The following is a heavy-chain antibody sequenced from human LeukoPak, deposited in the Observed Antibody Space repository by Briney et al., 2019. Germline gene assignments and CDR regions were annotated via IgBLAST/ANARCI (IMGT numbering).Heavy chain of an antibody. CDR2: INHSGST. J-gene: IGHJ4*02. Sequence: PSESLSLTCAVYGGSFSVYYWSWIRQPPGKGLEWIGAINHSGSTNYNPYLKSRVTISVDTSKNQFSLKLSSVTAADTAVYYCARGLSNSRRTLLGLDYWGQGTLVTVSS. V-gene: IGHV4-34*01. CDR1: GGSFSVYY. CDR3: ARGLSNSRRTLLGLDY. D-gene: IGHD3-16*01.